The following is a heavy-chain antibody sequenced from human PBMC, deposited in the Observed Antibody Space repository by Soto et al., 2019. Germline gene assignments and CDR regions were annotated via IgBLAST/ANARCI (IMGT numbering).Heavy chain of an antibody. D-gene: IGHD6-6*01. J-gene: IGHJ6*03. CDR2: ISSNGVGT. Sequence: EVQLAESGGGLAQPGGSLRLSCAASGFTLGGYAMDWVRQAPGKGLEYVSGISSNGVGTYYAKSVQGRFTICRDNSKNTVHLQMGSLRPEDMAAYYCARRARPDFYYMDVWGKGTTVTVSS. CDR3: ARRARPDFYYMDV. V-gene: IGHV3-64*01. CDR1: GFTLGGYA.